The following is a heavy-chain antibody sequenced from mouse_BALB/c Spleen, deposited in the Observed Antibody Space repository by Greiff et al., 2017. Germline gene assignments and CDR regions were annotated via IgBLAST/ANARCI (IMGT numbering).Heavy chain of an antibody. CDR3: ASYGNYDAMDY. J-gene: IGHJ4*01. CDR1: GYTFTSYW. D-gene: IGHD2-1*01. Sequence: VQLQQPGAELVKPGAPVKLSCKASGYTFTSYWMNWVKQRPGRGLEWIGRIDPSDSETHYNQKFKDKATLTVDKSSSTAYIQLSSLTSEDSAVYYCASYGNYDAMDYWGQGTSVTVSS. V-gene: IGHV1-69*02. CDR2: IDPSDSET.